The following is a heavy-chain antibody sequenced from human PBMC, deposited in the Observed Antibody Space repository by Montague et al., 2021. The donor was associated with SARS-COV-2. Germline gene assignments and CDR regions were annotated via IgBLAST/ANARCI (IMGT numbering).Heavy chain of an antibody. CDR2: INHSGST. D-gene: IGHD6-19*01. CDR1: GGSFSGYN. Sequence: SETLSLTCAVYGGSFSGYNWSRFRQPPGKEVVWCVEINHSGSTXXXPSXXXRVTILVDTSKNQFSLKLGSVTAADTAVYYCARGSRQWLVRPPHYYYFDYWGQGTLVTVSS. CDR3: ARGSRQWLVRPPHYYYFDY. V-gene: IGHV4-34*01. J-gene: IGHJ4*02.